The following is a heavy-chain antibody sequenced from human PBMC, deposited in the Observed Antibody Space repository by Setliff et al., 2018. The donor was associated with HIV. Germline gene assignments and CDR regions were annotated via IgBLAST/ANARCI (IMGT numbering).Heavy chain of an antibody. Sequence: GGSLRLSCAASGFTFSGYWMTWLRRAPGRGLEWVANIKQDGSDMHYIESVKGRFTIFRDNAKNSVLLQMNSLRAEDTGVYYCATQTGFYNSHWYDYWGQGTMVTVSS. J-gene: IGHJ4*02. V-gene: IGHV3-7*01. CDR2: IKQDGSDM. D-gene: IGHD6-13*01. CDR1: GFTFSGYW. CDR3: ATQTGFYNSHWYDY.